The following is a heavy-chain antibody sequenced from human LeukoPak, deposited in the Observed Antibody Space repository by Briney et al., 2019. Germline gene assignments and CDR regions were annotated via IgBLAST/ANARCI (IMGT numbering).Heavy chain of an antibody. Sequence: PGGSLRLSCAASGFTFRSYSMNGVRQAPGKGVEGVSSISSSSSYIYYADSVKGRFTISSNNAKNSLYLQMNSLRAEDTAVYYCARDLAGSWYFDLWGRGTLVSVSS. V-gene: IGHV3-21*01. CDR1: GFTFRSYS. J-gene: IGHJ2*01. CDR3: ARDLAGSWYFDL. CDR2: ISSSSSYI. D-gene: IGHD6-19*01.